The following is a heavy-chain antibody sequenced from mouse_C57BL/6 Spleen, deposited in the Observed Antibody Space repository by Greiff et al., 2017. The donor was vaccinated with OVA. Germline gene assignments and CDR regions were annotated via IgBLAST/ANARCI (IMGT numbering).Heavy chain of an antibody. CDR1: GYTFTDYE. CDR2: IDPETGGP. D-gene: IGHD1-1*01. CDR3: TRRTTVVARYFDV. V-gene: IGHV1-15*01. Sequence: QVHVKQSGAELVRPGASVTLSCKASGYTFTDYEMHWVKQTPVHGLEWIGAIDPETGGPAYNQKFKGKAILTADKSSSTAYMELRSLTSEDSAVYYCTRRTTVVARYFDVWGTGTTVTVSS. J-gene: IGHJ1*03.